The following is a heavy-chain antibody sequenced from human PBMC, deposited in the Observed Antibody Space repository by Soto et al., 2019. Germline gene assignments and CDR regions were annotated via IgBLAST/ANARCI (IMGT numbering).Heavy chain of an antibody. D-gene: IGHD1-26*01. J-gene: IGHJ4*02. CDR2: IYYSGST. CDR1: GGSISSSSYY. CDR3: AGTVPGPPPGALLGY. Sequence: QLQLQESGPGLVKPSETLSLTCTVSGGSISSSSYYWGWIRQPPGKGLEWIGSIYYSGSTYYNPSLKSRVPIXXDXSXXPFSLKLSSVTAADTAVYYCAGTVPGPPPGALLGYWGQGTLVTVSS. V-gene: IGHV4-39*01.